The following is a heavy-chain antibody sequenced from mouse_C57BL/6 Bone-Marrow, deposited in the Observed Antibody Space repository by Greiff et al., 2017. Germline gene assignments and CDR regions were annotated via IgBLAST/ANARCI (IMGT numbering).Heavy chain of an antibody. CDR1: GFTFSDYG. CDR3: AREKYEY. CDR2: ISRGSSTI. Sequence: EVQVVESGGGLVKPGGSLKLSCAASGFTFSDYGMHWVRQAPEKGLEWVGYISRGSSTIYYADTVKGRFTMARDNAKNTPFLQMTSLRSEDTAMYYCAREKYEYWGQGTTLTVAS. J-gene: IGHJ2*01. V-gene: IGHV5-17*01. D-gene: IGHD5-1-1*01.